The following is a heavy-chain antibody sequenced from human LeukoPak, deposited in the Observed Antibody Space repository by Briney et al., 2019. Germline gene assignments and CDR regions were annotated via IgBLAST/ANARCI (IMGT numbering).Heavy chain of an antibody. Sequence: PSETLSLTCTVSGGSISSYYWSWIRQPPGKGLEWIRYIYYSGSTNYNPSLKSRVTISVDTSKNQFSLKLSSVTAADTAVYYCASLGFRVFTPHAWGQGILVTVSS. CDR1: GGSISSYY. D-gene: IGHD3-16*01. CDR2: IYYSGST. V-gene: IGHV4-59*01. J-gene: IGHJ5*02. CDR3: ASLGFRVFTPHA.